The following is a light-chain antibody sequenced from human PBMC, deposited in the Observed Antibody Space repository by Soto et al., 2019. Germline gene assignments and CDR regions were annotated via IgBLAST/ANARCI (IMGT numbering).Light chain of an antibody. CDR3: QQLNTYPLT. J-gene: IGKJ4*01. Sequence: DIQLTQSPSFLSASVGDGVTITCRASQGISSYLAWYQQKPGKAPNLLIYAASTLQSGVPSRFSGSESGTEFTLTISSLQPEDFATYYCQQLNTYPLTFGGGTKVDIK. CDR2: AAS. V-gene: IGKV1-9*01. CDR1: QGISSY.